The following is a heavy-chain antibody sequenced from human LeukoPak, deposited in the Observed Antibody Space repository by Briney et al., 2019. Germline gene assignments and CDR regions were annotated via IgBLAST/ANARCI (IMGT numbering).Heavy chain of an antibody. V-gene: IGHV1-2*02. CDR2: INPNSGGT. Sequence: ASVKVSCKASGYTFTGYYMHWVRQAPGQGLEWMGWINPNSGGTNYAQKFQGRVTMTRDTSISTAYMELSSLRSEDTAVYYCARGGRSRRTKIQSFDYWGQGTLVTVSS. J-gene: IGHJ4*02. CDR3: ARGGRSRRTKIQSFDY. D-gene: IGHD1-14*01. CDR1: GYTFTGYY.